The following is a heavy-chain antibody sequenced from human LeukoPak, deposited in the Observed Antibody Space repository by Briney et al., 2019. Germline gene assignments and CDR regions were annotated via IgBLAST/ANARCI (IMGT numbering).Heavy chain of an antibody. CDR1: GGSISSYY. Sequence: SETLSLTCTVSGGSISSYYWSWIRQPAGKGLEWIGRIYTSGSTTYNPSLKGRVTMSVDTSKNQFSLKLSSVTAADTAVYYCARRVLTMVRGVNWEYNWFDPWGQGTLVTVSS. J-gene: IGHJ5*02. D-gene: IGHD3-10*01. V-gene: IGHV4-4*07. CDR3: ARRVLTMVRGVNWEYNWFDP. CDR2: IYTSGST.